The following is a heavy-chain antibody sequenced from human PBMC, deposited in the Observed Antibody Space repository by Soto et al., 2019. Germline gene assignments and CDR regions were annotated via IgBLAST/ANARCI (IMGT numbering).Heavy chain of an antibody. CDR2: IIPIFGTA. Sequence: QVQLVQSGAEVKKPGSSVKVSCKASGGTFSSYAISWVRQAPGQGLEWMGGIIPIFGTANYAQKFQGRVTITADESTSTACRELSSRRSEDTAVYYCAREQRESYGRMEAFDIWGQGTMVTVSS. D-gene: IGHD1-26*01. CDR3: AREQRESYGRMEAFDI. J-gene: IGHJ3*02. CDR1: GGTFSSYA. V-gene: IGHV1-69*01.